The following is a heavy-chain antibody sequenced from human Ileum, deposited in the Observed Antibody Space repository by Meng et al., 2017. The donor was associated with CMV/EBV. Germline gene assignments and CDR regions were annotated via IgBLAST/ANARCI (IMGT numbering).Heavy chain of an antibody. CDR3: AGGPDCSSVSCYRRGWFDH. D-gene: IGHD2-15*01. Sequence: SETLSLTCTVSGGSISNYYWSWIRQPPGKGLEWIGYVYHSGTVNYNPALNSRVSMTTTASKNRVPLKLTSVTVAGTAVYYCAGGPDCSSVSCYRRGWFDHWGQGSLVTVSS. CDR1: GGSISNYY. J-gene: IGHJ5*02. V-gene: IGHV4-59*01. CDR2: VYHSGTV.